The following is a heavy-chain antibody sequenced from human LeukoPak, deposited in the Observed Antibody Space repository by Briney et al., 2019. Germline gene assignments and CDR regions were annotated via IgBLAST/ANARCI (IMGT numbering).Heavy chain of an antibody. J-gene: IGHJ5*02. CDR1: GYTFTGYY. D-gene: IGHD5-18*01. CDR2: ISAYNGNT. V-gene: IGHV1-18*04. Sequence: ASVKVSCKASGYTFTGYYMHWVRQAPGQGLEWMGWISAYNGNTNYAQKLQDRVTMTTDTSTSTAYMELRSLRSEDTAVYYCAGGLVTAMAYNWFDPWGQGTLVTVSS. CDR3: AGGLVTAMAYNWFDP.